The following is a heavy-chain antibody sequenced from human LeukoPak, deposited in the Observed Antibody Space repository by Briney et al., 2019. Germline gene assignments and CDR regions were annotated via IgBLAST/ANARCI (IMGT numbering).Heavy chain of an antibody. Sequence: PGGSLRLSCAASGFTFSSYWMSWVRQTPGKGLEWVANIKQDGSEKYYVDSVKGRFTISRDNAKNSLYLQMNSLRAEDTAVYYCARDIVVVGAATYYFDYWGQGTLVTVSS. CDR3: ARDIVVVGAATYYFDY. D-gene: IGHD2-15*01. V-gene: IGHV3-7*01. J-gene: IGHJ4*02. CDR1: GFTFSSYW. CDR2: IKQDGSEK.